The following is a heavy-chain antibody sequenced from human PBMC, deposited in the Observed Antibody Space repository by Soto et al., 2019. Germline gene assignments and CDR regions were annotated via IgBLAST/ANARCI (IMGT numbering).Heavy chain of an antibody. D-gene: IGHD1-26*01. J-gene: IGHJ3*02. CDR1: GFTFSSYG. V-gene: IGHV3-33*01. Sequence: GGSLRLSCAASGFTFSSYGMHWVRQAPGKGLEWVAVIWYDGSNKYYADSVKGRFTISRDNSKNTLYLQMNSLRAEDTAVYYCARPKIVGATYDAFDIWGQGTMVTVSS. CDR3: ARPKIVGATYDAFDI. CDR2: IWYDGSNK.